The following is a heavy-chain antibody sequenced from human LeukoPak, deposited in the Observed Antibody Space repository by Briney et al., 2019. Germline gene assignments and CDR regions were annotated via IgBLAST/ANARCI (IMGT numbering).Heavy chain of an antibody. J-gene: IGHJ4*02. CDR2: ISSSSSYI. D-gene: IGHD1-14*01. V-gene: IGHV3-21*01. CDR1: GFTFSSYA. CDR3: ASMNHGGDY. Sequence: GGSMRLSCAAYGFTFSSYAMSWVRQAPGKGLEWVSSISSSSSYIYYADSVKGRFTISRNNAKNSLYLQMNSLRAEDTAVYYCASMNHGGDYWGQGTLVTVSS.